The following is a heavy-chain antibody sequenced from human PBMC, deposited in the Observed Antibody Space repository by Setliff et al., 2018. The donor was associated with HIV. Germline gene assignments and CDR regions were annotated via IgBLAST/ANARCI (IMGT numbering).Heavy chain of an antibody. CDR3: ARGGSYWGDAFDI. CDR1: GYTFSSYE. Sequence: ASVKVSCEASGYTFSSYEISWVRQAPGQGLEWMGRISTSNGYTNYAQKLQGRVTVTTDTSTSTAYMELRGLRSDDTAVYYCARGGSYWGDAFDIWGQGTMVTVSS. D-gene: IGHD1-26*01. CDR2: ISTSNGYT. J-gene: IGHJ3*02. V-gene: IGHV1-18*01.